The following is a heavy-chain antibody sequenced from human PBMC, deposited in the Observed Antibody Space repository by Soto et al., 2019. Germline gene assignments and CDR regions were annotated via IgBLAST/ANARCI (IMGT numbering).Heavy chain of an antibody. D-gene: IGHD3-16*01. CDR2: ISSSSSYI. Sequence: GGSLRLSCAASGFTFSSYSMNWVRQAPGKGLEWLSSISSSSSYIYYADSGKGRVTILRENAMSSLYMQMNGLRAEDTAVYCCAVPPWGSAADYWGPGSLVTVFS. CDR1: GFTFSSYS. V-gene: IGHV3-21*06. J-gene: IGHJ4*02. CDR3: AVPPWGSAADY.